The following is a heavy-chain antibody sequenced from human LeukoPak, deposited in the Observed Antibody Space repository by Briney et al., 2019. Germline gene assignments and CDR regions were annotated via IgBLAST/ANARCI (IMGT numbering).Heavy chain of an antibody. CDR2: IFHSGST. Sequence: SETGSFTCAVSGGSISSGNWWSGVRQPPGKGLQWIGEIFHSGSTNYNPSLKRRVTISVDNSKNQLSLTLTSVTAADTAVYYCAREVGGDFDALDYWGQGTLVTVSS. J-gene: IGHJ4*02. CDR1: GGSISSGNW. CDR3: AREVGGDFDALDY. V-gene: IGHV4-4*02. D-gene: IGHD4-17*01.